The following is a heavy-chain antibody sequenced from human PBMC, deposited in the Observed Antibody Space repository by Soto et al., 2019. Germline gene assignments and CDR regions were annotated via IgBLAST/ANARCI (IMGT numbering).Heavy chain of an antibody. CDR2: IYHNGSP. Sequence: SETLSLTCVVSGGSISSTNWWTWVRQPPGKRLEWIGEIYHNGSPTYSPSLRGRATISVDKSNNQFSLRLRSVTAADTAVYYCARGQVVAAQHWGQGTLVTVSS. D-gene: IGHD2-15*01. J-gene: IGHJ4*02. CDR3: ARGQVVAAQH. CDR1: GGSISSTNW. V-gene: IGHV4-4*02.